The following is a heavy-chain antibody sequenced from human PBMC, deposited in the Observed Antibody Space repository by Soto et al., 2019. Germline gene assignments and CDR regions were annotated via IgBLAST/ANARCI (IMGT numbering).Heavy chain of an antibody. CDR1: GFTFSSYA. Sequence: EVQLLESGGGLVQPGGSLRLSCAASGFTFSSYAMSWVRQAPGKGLEWVSAVSGSGGSTYYADSVKGRFTISRDNSKNTLYLQMNSLRCEDTAVYYCAKDQIPVRGLRFLEWLLDYWGQGTLVTVSS. V-gene: IGHV3-23*01. J-gene: IGHJ4*02. CDR2: VSGSGGST. D-gene: IGHD3-3*01. CDR3: AKDQIPVRGLRFLEWLLDY.